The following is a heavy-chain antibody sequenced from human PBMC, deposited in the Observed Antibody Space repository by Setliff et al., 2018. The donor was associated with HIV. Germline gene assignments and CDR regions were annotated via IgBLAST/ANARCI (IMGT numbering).Heavy chain of an antibody. D-gene: IGHD2-21*01. Sequence: PSETLSLTCAVSGFSISRSYYWAWFRQTPGKGMEWIASVYHSGGTYYNPSLKSRGAISVDTSKNQFSLRVSSVTATDTAVYFCARGGGVAVTTTGGSASFDYWGQGTLVTVSS. J-gene: IGHJ4*02. CDR2: VYHSGGT. CDR1: GFSISRSYY. CDR3: ARGGGVAVTTTGGSASFDY. V-gene: IGHV4-38-2*01.